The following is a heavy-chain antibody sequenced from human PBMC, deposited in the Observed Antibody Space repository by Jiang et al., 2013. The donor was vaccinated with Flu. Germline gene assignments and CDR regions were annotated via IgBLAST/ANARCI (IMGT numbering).Heavy chain of an antibody. J-gene: IGHJ5*02. CDR2: INPTSGAT. Sequence: SVKVSCKASGYTFVDYYMHWVRQAPGQGLEWLGWINPTSGATKSAQKFQGRVTLTRDTSISTAYMELSSLTSDDTAVYYCARVRPVAGLGYNWFDPWGQGTLVTVSS. V-gene: IGHV1-2*02. D-gene: IGHD6-19*01. CDR3: ARVRPVAGLGYNWFDP. CDR1: GYTFVDYY.